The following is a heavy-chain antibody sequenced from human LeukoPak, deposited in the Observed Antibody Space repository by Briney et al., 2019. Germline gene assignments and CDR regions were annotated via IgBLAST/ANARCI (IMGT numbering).Heavy chain of an antibody. CDR3: ARGFTGIGWFDP. D-gene: IGHD2-15*01. CDR2: IYYTGST. Sequence: SETLSLTCTVSGGSIGAYYWTWLRQPPGKGLEWIGRIYYTGSTTYNPSLRSRVTMSVDTPKAQFSLNLSSVTAADTAIYFCARGFTGIGWFDPWGQGMQVTVSS. CDR1: GGSIGAYY. J-gene: IGHJ5*02. V-gene: IGHV4-4*07.